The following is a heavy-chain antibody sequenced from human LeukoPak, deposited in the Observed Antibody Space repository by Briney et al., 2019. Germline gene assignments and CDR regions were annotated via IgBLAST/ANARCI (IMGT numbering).Heavy chain of an antibody. CDR2: IYYSGTT. Sequence: SETLSLTCTVSGGSISSYYWSWIRQPPGKGLEWIAYIYYSGTTNYNPSLKSRVTISVDTSKNQFSLKLSSVTAADTAVYYCARHGGYSGNPMPFDSWGQGTLVTVSS. V-gene: IGHV4-59*08. CDR3: ARHGGYSGNPMPFDS. CDR1: GGSISSYY. J-gene: IGHJ4*02. D-gene: IGHD4-23*01.